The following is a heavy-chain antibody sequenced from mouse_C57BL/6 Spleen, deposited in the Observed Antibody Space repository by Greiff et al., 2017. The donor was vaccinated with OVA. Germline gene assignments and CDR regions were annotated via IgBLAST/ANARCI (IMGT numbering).Heavy chain of an antibody. CDR2: ISYDGSN. CDR3: ARDSNYDSFDY. Sequence: EVQLVESGPGLVKPSQSLSLTCSVTGYSITSGYYWNWIRQFPGNKLEWMGYISYDGSNNYNPSLKNRISITRDTSKNQFFLKLNSVTTEDTATYYCARDSNYDSFDYWGQGTTLTVSS. J-gene: IGHJ2*01. CDR1: GYSITSGYY. V-gene: IGHV3-6*01. D-gene: IGHD2-5*01.